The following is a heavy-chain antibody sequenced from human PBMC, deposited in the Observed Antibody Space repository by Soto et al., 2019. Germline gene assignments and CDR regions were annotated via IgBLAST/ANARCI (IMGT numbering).Heavy chain of an antibody. CDR3: ARDRHYENHTFYYLKYYFDY. CDR1: GGTFSSFP. V-gene: IGHV1-69*10. CDR2: IIPVLGAP. Sequence: SVKVSCKTSGGTFSSFPIAWVRQAPGQGLEWVGGIIPVLGAPSYAQTFQGRVTITADKSTSAAYLELSSLRSDDTAVYFCARDRHYENHTFYYLKYYFDYWGQGTLVTVSS. J-gene: IGHJ4*02. D-gene: IGHD3-22*01.